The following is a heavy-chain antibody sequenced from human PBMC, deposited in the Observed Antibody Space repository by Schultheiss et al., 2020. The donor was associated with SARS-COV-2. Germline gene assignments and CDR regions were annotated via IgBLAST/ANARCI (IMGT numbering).Heavy chain of an antibody. V-gene: IGHV3-21*01. D-gene: IGHD6-13*01. CDR2: ISSSSSYI. CDR3: ARASRAQQLVNYGMDV. CDR1: GFTFSSYS. J-gene: IGHJ6*02. Sequence: GGSLRLSCAASGFTFSSYSMNWVRQAPGKGLEWVSSISSSSSYIYYADSVKGRFTISRDNAKNSLYLQMNSLRAEDTAVYYCARASRAQQLVNYGMDVWGQGTTVTVSS.